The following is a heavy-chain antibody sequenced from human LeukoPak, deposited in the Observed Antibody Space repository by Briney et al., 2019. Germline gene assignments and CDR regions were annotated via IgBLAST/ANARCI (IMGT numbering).Heavy chain of an antibody. CDR2: INYSGST. CDR1: NGSISPYY. CDR3: ARARVSDTSGPYFGYFYDTDV. V-gene: IGHV4-59*12. J-gene: IGHJ6*03. D-gene: IGHD3-22*01. Sequence: PSETLSLTCTVSNGSISPYYWTWIRQPPGKGLEYIGYINYSGSTKYNPSLKSRLTISVGTSKNQFFLELSSVSAADTAVYYCARARVSDTSGPYFGYFYDTDVWGKGTTVIVSS.